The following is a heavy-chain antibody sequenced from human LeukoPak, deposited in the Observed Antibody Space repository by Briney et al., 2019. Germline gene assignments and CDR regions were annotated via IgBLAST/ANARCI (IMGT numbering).Heavy chain of an antibody. J-gene: IGHJ4*02. CDR1: GFTFSSYA. V-gene: IGHV3-23*01. Sequence: GGSLRLSCAASGFTFSSYAMSWVRQAPGKGLEWVSAISGSGGSTYYADSVKGRFTISRDNSKNTLYLQMNSLRAEDTAVYYCRGSSTSLRLTLNDYWGQGTLVTVSS. CDR3: RGSSTSLRLTLNDY. CDR2: ISGSGGST. D-gene: IGHD2-2*01.